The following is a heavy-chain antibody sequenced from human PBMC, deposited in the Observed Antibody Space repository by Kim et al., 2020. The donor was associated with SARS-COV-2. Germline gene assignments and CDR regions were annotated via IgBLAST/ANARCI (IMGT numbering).Heavy chain of an antibody. J-gene: IGHJ4*02. CDR3: ARERNYYGSGSLDY. D-gene: IGHD3-10*01. Sequence: NPSLKSRVTISVDTSKNQFSLRLSSVTAADTAVYYCARERNYYGSGSLDYWGQGTLVTVSS. V-gene: IGHV4-34*01.